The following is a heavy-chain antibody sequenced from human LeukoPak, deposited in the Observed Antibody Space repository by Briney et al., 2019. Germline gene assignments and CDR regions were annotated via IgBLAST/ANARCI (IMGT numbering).Heavy chain of an antibody. CDR2: ISGSGGST. Sequence: PGGSLRLSCAASGFTFSNYAMNWVRQAPGMGLEWVSGISGSGGSTYYVDSVRGRFTISRDNSKNTLYLQMNSLRAEDTAVYYCARDPTAVAGRGYFDYWGQGTLVTVSS. CDR3: ARDPTAVAGRGYFDY. D-gene: IGHD6-19*01. CDR1: GFTFSNYA. J-gene: IGHJ4*02. V-gene: IGHV3-23*01.